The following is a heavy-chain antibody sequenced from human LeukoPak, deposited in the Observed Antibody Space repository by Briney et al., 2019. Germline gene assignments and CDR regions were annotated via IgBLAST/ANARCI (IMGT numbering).Heavy chain of an antibody. V-gene: IGHV3-21*01. J-gene: IGHJ4*02. Sequence: GGSLRPSCAASGFNFFTYNMNWVRQAPGKGLEWVSSISSSGGYMYYADSVKGRFTISRDNAKNSLYLQMNSLTAEDTALYYCARDPRGISVGGAGFFDYWGQGALVTVSS. D-gene: IGHD6-19*01. CDR2: ISSSGGYM. CDR3: ARDPRGISVGGAGFFDY. CDR1: GFNFFTYN.